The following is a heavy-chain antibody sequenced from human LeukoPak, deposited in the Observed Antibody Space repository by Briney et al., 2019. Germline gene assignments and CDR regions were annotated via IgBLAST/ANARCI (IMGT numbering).Heavy chain of an antibody. CDR1: GFTFSSYG. Sequence: GGSLRLSCAASGFTFSSYGTSWVRQAPGKGLEWVSAISGSGGSTYYADSEKGRFTISRDNSKNTLYLQMNSLRAEDTAVYYCARAIYGSGSYYNEGNAFDIWGQGTMVTVSS. CDR3: ARAIYGSGSYYNEGNAFDI. J-gene: IGHJ3*02. V-gene: IGHV3-23*01. D-gene: IGHD3-10*01. CDR2: ISGSGGST.